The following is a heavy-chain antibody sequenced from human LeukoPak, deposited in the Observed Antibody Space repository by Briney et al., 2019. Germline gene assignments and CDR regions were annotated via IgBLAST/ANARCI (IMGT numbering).Heavy chain of an antibody. J-gene: IGHJ4*02. CDR3: AKARGYSYDYGDY. Sequence: GGSLRLSCAASGFTFSSYAMSWVRQAPGKGLEWVSLIRGSGDSTYYTDSVKGRFTLSRDNSKNTLYLQMNSLRAEDTAIYYCAKARGYSYDYGDYWGQGTLVTVSS. CDR1: GFTFSSYA. V-gene: IGHV3-23*01. D-gene: IGHD5-18*01. CDR2: IRGSGDST.